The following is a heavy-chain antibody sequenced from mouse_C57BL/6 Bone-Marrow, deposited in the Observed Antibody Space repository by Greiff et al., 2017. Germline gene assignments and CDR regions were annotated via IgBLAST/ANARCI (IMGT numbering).Heavy chain of an antibody. CDR2: INPGSGGT. J-gene: IGHJ3*01. CDR3: ARSKNWDSWFAY. CDR1: GYAFPNYL. V-gene: IGHV1-54*01. D-gene: IGHD4-1*01. Sequence: QVQLQQSGAELVRPGTSVKVSCKASGYAFPNYLIEWVKQRPGQGLEWIGVINPGSGGTNYNEKFKGKATLTAAKSSSTAYMQLSSLTSEDSAVYFCARSKNWDSWFAYWGQGTLVTVSA.